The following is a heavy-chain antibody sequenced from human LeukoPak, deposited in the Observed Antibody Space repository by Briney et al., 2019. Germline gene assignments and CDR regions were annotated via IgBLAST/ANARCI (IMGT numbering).Heavy chain of an antibody. CDR3: AREGYCSSTSCPRWFDP. Sequence: ASVKVSCKASGYTFTSYYMHWVRQAPGQGLEWMGIINPSGGSTSYAQKFQGRVTITADKSTSTAYMELSSLRSEDTAVYYCAREGYCSSTSCPRWFDPWGQGTLVTVSS. J-gene: IGHJ5*02. CDR2: INPSGGST. CDR1: GYTFTSYY. V-gene: IGHV1-46*01. D-gene: IGHD2-2*01.